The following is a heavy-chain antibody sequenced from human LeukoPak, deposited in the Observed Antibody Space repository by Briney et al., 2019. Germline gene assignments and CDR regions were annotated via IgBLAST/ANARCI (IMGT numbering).Heavy chain of an antibody. V-gene: IGHV4-39*01. CDR3: ARGMRTFAY. J-gene: IGHJ4*02. CDR2: IYCTGTT. CDR1: GDSISSSTYY. Sequence: SETLSLTCTVSGDSISSSTYYWGWIRQPPGKGLEWIGSIYCTGTTYYNPSFKSRVTISVDTSKNQFSLKLSSVTAADTAVYYCARGMRTFAYWGQGTLVTVSS.